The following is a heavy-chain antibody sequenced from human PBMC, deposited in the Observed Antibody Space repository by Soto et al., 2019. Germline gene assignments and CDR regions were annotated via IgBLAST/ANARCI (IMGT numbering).Heavy chain of an antibody. CDR2: IYPGDSDT. D-gene: IGHD2-15*01. CDR1: GYSFTSYW. J-gene: IGHJ6*02. V-gene: IGHV5-51*01. CDR3: ARTLVYGYGSGGSSYGEYYGMDV. Sequence: GESLKISCNGSGYSFTSYWIGWVRQMPGKGLEWVGIIYPGDSDTRYSPSFQGQVTISADKSISTAYLQWSSLKDSDTAMYYCARTLVYGYGSGGSSYGEYYGMDVWGQGTTVTVYS.